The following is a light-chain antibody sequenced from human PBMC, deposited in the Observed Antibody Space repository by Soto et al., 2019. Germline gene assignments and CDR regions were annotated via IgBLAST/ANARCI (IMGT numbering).Light chain of an antibody. CDR2: KDT. J-gene: IGLJ1*01. CDR3: QSSDDTGDYYL. V-gene: IGLV3-25*02. Sequence: SYDLTQPPSVSVSPGQTARITCSGDELSKQYSFWYQQKPGQAPVLVIYKDTERASGIPERFSGSSSGTTVTLTISGVRAEDEATYYCQSSDDTGDYYLFGTGNKVTVL. CDR1: ELSKQY.